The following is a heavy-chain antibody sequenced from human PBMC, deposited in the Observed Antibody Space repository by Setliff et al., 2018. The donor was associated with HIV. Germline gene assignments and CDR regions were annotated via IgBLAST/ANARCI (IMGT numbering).Heavy chain of an antibody. J-gene: IGHJ4*02. CDR1: RDSISSSSDY. V-gene: IGHV4-39*01. D-gene: IGHD6-19*01. Sequence: SETLSLTCAVSRDSISSSSDYWGWIRQSQGKGLEGIGTINSNGRTYYNPSPKSRVTMYLDKSKSQFSLKLRTVTAADTAVYYCARRIAVAKYYFDFWGQGTLVTVSS. CDR3: ARRIAVAKYYFDF. CDR2: INSNGRT.